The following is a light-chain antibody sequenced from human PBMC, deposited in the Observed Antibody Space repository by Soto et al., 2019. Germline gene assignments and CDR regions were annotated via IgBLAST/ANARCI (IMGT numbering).Light chain of an antibody. Sequence: QSVLTQPASVSGSPGQSITISCTGTSSDIGGYNSVSWYQQHPRKAPKLMIYEVTNRPSGISNRFSGSKSGNTASLTISGLQAEDEADYYCSSYTRGNTYVFGTGTQSPS. J-gene: IGLJ1*01. CDR1: SSDIGGYNS. V-gene: IGLV2-14*01. CDR3: SSYTRGNTYV. CDR2: EVT.